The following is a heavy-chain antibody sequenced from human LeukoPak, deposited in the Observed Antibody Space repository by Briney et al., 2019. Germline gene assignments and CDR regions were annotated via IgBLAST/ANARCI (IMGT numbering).Heavy chain of an antibody. CDR1: GDSVTSYY. J-gene: IGHJ4*02. CDR3: ARLDCTGDGCYNH. CDR2: VSSDGTT. Sequence: SGTLSLTCSVSGDSVTSYYWSWIRQPPGKGLEWIGYVSSDGTTNYTPSLRSRVIMSVDTAKNHISLSLTSLTAADTAIYYCARLDCTGDGCYNHWGQGTLVTVSS. V-gene: IGHV4-59*08. D-gene: IGHD2-8*02.